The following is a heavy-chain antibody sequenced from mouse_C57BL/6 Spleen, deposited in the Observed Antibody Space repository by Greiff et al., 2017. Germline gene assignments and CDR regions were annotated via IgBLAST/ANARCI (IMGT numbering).Heavy chain of an antibody. V-gene: IGHV1-55*01. CDR3: ARTPYYFGTSYAMDY. J-gene: IGHJ4*01. CDR1: GYTFTSYW. Sequence: VQLQQPGAELVKPGASVKMSCKASGYTFTSYWITWVKQRPGQGLEWIGDIYLGSGSTNYNEKFKSKATLPVDQSSSTAYLQLSSLTSEDSAVYYCARTPYYFGTSYAMDYWGQGTSVTVSS. CDR2: IYLGSGST. D-gene: IGHD1-1*01.